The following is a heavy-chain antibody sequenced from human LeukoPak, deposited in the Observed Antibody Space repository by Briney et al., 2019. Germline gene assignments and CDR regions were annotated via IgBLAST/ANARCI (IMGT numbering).Heavy chain of an antibody. J-gene: IGHJ4*02. CDR2: IYPPGKT. CDR1: GYPINGGYY. V-gene: IGHV4-38-2*01. CDR3: AGKYYYDSSGYFYVDY. D-gene: IGHD3-22*01. Sequence: SDPLSLTCAVSGYPINGGYYRGWIRQTPKNGLEWSACIYPPGKTYYNPSLKSRVTISTDTSKKQFSLKLSSVTAADTAVYYCAGKYYYDSSGYFYVDYWGQGTLVTVSS.